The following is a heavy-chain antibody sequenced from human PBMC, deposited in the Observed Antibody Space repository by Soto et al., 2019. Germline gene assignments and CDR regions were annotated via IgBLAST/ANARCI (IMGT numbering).Heavy chain of an antibody. CDR2: ISSSSSYI. CDR1: GFTFSSYS. V-gene: IGHV3-21*01. J-gene: IGHJ6*03. CDR3: ARGRRTTVNREDYYYYMDV. Sequence: PGGSLRLSCAASGFTFSSYSMNWVRQARGTGLEWVSSISSSSSYIYYADSVKGRFTISRDNAKNSLYLQMNSLRAEDTAVYYCARGRRTTVNREDYYYYMDVWGKGTTVTVSS. D-gene: IGHD4-17*01.